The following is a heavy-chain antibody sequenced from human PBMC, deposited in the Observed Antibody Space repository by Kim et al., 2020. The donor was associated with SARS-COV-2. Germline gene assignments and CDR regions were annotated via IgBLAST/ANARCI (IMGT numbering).Heavy chain of an antibody. CDR1: GFTFSSYA. D-gene: IGHD5-18*01. CDR3: ARDEQRGYSYGLNY. Sequence: GGSLRLSCAASGFTFSSYAMHWVRQAPGKGLEWVAVISYDGSNKYYADSVKGRFTISRDNSKNTLYLQMNSLRAEDTAVYYCARDEQRGYSYGLNYWGQGTLVTVSS. J-gene: IGHJ4*02. CDR2: ISYDGSNK. V-gene: IGHV3-30-3*01.